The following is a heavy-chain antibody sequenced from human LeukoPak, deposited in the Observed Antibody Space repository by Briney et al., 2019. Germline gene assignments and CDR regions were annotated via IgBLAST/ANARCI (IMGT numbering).Heavy chain of an antibody. V-gene: IGHV3-33*08. Sequence: GGSLRLSCAASGFTFSSYGMHWVRQAPGKGLEWVAFIRYDGSNKYYADSVKGRFTIYRDNSKNTLYLQMNSLRAEDTAVYYCAGVLRYFDWTHFGYWGQGTLVTVSS. J-gene: IGHJ4*02. CDR3: AGVLRYFDWTHFGY. CDR2: IRYDGSNK. CDR1: GFTFSSYG. D-gene: IGHD3-9*01.